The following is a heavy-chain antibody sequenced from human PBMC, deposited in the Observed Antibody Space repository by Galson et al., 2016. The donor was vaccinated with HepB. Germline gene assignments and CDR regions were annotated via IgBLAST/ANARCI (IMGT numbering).Heavy chain of an antibody. CDR1: GFTLSSYV. D-gene: IGHD4-17*01. CDR2: ISGSGVST. V-gene: IGHV3-23*01. Sequence: SLRLSCAVSGFTLSSYVVTWVRQAPGRGLEWVSAISGSGVSTYYADSVKGRFTVSRDNSKNTLFLQMHSLRLEDTAVYYGAKRGDDYGDYSSNNWGQGTLVSVSS. CDR3: AKRGDDYGDYSSNN. J-gene: IGHJ4*02.